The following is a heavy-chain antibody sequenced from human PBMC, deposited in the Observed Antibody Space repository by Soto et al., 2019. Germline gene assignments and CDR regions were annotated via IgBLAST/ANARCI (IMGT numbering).Heavy chain of an antibody. Sequence: SGPTLVNPTQTLTLTCTFSGFSLSTSGVGVGWIRQPPGKALEWLALIYWDDDKRYSPSLESRLTITKDTSKNQVVLTMTNMDPVDAATYYCARMGRYYDILTGYSWTIDYWGQGTLVTVSS. CDR2: IYWDDDK. CDR1: GFSLSTSGVG. J-gene: IGHJ4*02. V-gene: IGHV2-5*02. CDR3: ARMGRYYDILTGYSWTIDY. D-gene: IGHD3-9*01.